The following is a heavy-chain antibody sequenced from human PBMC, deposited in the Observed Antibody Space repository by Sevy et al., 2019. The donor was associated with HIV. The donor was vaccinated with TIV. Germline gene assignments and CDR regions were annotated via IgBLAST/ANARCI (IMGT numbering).Heavy chain of an antibody. D-gene: IGHD3-3*01. J-gene: IGHJ6*02. CDR3: AKDGITIFGVANSAGMDV. CDR1: GFTFSSYG. V-gene: IGHV3-30*02. Sequence: GGSLRLSCAASGFTFSSYGMHWVRQAPGKGLEWVAFIWYDGSNKYYADSVKGRFTISRDNSKNTLYLQMNSLRAEDTAVYYCAKDGITIFGVANSAGMDVWGQGTTVTVSS. CDR2: IWYDGSNK.